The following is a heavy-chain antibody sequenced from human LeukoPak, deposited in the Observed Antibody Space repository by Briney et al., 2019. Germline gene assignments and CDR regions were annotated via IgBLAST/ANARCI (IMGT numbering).Heavy chain of an antibody. D-gene: IGHD1-26*01. J-gene: IGHJ4*02. Sequence: GGSLRLSCGASGFTFITYELNWVRQAPGTGLEWVSYISTSGGTMYYADSVKGRFTISRDNAKNSLYLQMNSLRAEDTAVYYCAVSVGASPNYFDYWGQGTLVTVSS. V-gene: IGHV3-48*03. CDR1: GFTFITYE. CDR3: AVSVGASPNYFDY. CDR2: ISTSGGTM.